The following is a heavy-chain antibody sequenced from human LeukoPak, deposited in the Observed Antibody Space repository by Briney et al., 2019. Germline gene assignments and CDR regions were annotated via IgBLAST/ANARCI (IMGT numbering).Heavy chain of an antibody. V-gene: IGHV1-8*02. J-gene: IGHJ4*02. D-gene: IGHD3-10*01. CDR2: MNPNSGNT. Sequence: ASVKVSCKASGFTFTNNDINWVRQATGQGLEWMGWMNPNSGNTGYAQKFQGRVTMTRGTSISTAYMELSRLRSDDTAVYYCASPGGGYYGSGSLYWGQGTLVTVSS. CDR3: ASPGGGYYGSGSLY. CDR1: GFTFTNND.